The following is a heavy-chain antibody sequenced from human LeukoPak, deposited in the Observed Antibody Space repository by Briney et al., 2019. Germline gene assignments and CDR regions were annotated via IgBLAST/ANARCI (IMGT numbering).Heavy chain of an antibody. V-gene: IGHV1-8*01. Sequence: GASVKVSCKASRYTFTSYDINWVRQATGQGLEWIGWINLNSGDTGYAQNFQGRLTMTRDTSINTAYMELSTLRSEDTAFYYCARVTGSIDYWGQGTLVTVSS. J-gene: IGHJ4*02. CDR3: ARVTGSIDY. CDR2: INLNSGDT. CDR1: RYTFTSYD. D-gene: IGHD1-26*01.